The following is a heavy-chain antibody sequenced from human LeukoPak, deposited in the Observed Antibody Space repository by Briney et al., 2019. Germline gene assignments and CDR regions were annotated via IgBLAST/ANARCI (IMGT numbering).Heavy chain of an antibody. J-gene: IGHJ5*02. CDR1: GGSFSGYY. CDR2: INHSGST. V-gene: IGHV4-34*01. CDR3: ARHYYGSGSPSWFDP. D-gene: IGHD3-10*01. Sequence: SETLSLTCAVYGGSFSGYYWSWIRQPPGKGLEWIGEINHSGSTNYNPSLKSRVTISVDTSKNQFSLKLSSVTAADTAVYYCARHYYGSGSPSWFDPWGQGTLVTVSS.